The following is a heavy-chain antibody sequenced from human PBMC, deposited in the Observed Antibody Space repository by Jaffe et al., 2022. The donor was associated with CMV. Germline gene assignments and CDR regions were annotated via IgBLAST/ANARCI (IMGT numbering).Heavy chain of an antibody. V-gene: IGHV3-7*03. J-gene: IGHJ4*02. D-gene: IGHD4-17*01. CDR3: SAGLGY. Sequence: EVQLVESGGDLVQPGGSLRLSCVTSGFTFSNYWMNWVRQAPGKGPEWVANIKPDGSIQNYMDSGKGRFTISRDNAKNSLYLQMNSLRAEDTAIYYCSAGLGYWGQGTLVTVSS. CDR2: IKPDGSIQ. CDR1: GFTFSNYW.